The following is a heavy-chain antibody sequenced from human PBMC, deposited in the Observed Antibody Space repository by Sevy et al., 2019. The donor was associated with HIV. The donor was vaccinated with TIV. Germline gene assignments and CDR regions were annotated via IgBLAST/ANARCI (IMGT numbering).Heavy chain of an antibody. D-gene: IGHD3-22*01. V-gene: IGHV3-23*01. J-gene: IGHJ3*02. CDR3: AKDRYHTSGYCPEGAFDI. Sequence: GGSLRLSCAASGFTFSSYALNWVRQAPGKGLEWVSTISGSGGSTYYAASVKGRFTISRDNSKNTLYLQMDSLRAENRAVYYCAKDRYHTSGYCPEGAFDIWGQGTMVTVSS. CDR1: GFTFSSYA. CDR2: ISGSGGST.